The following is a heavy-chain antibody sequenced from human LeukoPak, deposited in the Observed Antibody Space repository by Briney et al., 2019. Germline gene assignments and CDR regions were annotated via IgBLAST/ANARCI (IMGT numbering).Heavy chain of an antibody. V-gene: IGHV5-51*01. J-gene: IGHJ4*02. D-gene: IGHD4-23*01. Sequence: GESLKISCKGSGYSFTTYWIGWVRQMPGKGLEWMGIIYPGDSDTTYSPSFQGQVTISADKSISTAYLRWSSLKASDTAMYYCARLYSRPDPRWGYFDYWGQGTLVTVSS. CDR2: IYPGDSDT. CDR1: GYSFTTYW. CDR3: ARLYSRPDPRWGYFDY.